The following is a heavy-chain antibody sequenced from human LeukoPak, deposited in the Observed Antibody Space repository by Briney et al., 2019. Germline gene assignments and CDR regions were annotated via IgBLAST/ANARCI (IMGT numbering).Heavy chain of an antibody. J-gene: IGHJ5*02. CDR1: GFTFSSYA. CDR2: ISGSGGST. CDR3: AKVLRDYYDSSGYYWFDP. D-gene: IGHD3-22*01. Sequence: PGGSLRLSCAASGFTFSSYAMSWVRQAPGKGLEWVSAISGSGGSTYYADSVKGRFTISRDNSKNTLYLQMNSLRAEDTAVYYCAKVLRDYYDSSGYYWFDPWSQGTLVTVSS. V-gene: IGHV3-23*01.